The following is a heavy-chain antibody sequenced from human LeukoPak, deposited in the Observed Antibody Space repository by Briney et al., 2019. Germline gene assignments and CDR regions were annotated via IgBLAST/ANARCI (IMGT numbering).Heavy chain of an antibody. Sequence: PSETLSLTCTVSGGSISSGSYYWSWIRQPAGKGLEWIGRIYTSGSTNYNPSLKSRVTISVDTSKNQFSLKLSSVTAADTAVYYCAREEASLLWFGESYGDAFDIWGQGTMVTVSS. J-gene: IGHJ3*02. CDR2: IYTSGST. V-gene: IGHV4-61*02. D-gene: IGHD3-10*01. CDR3: AREEASLLWFGESYGDAFDI. CDR1: GGSISSGSYY.